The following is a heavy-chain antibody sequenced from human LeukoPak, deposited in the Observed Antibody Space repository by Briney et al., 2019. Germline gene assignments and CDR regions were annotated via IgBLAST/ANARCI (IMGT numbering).Heavy chain of an antibody. Sequence: GGSLRLSCAASGFTFSSYAMSWVRQAPGKGLKWVSAISASGGSTYYADSVKGRFTISRDNSKNTLYLQMNSLRAEDTAVYYCVKGIWSGYRWYFDYWGQGTLVTVSS. CDR3: VKGIWSGYRWYFDY. D-gene: IGHD3-3*01. V-gene: IGHV3-23*01. CDR1: GFTFSSYA. CDR2: ISASGGST. J-gene: IGHJ4*02.